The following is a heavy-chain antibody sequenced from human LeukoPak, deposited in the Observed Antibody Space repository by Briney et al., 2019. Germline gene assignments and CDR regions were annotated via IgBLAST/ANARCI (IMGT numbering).Heavy chain of an antibody. CDR2: IDWDDDK. CDR3: ARTLSSSRSGFDY. CDR1: GFSLSTSGMC. Sequence: RESGPALVKPTQTLTLTCTFSGFSLSTSGMCMSWIRQPPGKALDWLARIDWDDDKYYSTSLKTRLTISKDTSKNQVVLTMTNMDPVDTATYYCARTLSSSRSGFDYWAREPWSPSPQ. J-gene: IGHJ4*02. V-gene: IGHV2-70*11. D-gene: IGHD2-2*01.